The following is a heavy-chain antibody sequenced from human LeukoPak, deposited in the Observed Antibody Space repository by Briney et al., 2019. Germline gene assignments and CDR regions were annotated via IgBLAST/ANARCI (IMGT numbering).Heavy chain of an antibody. Sequence: GGSLRLSCAASGFTFSSYWMSWVRQVPGKGLLWVARTNTAGTITTYADSVQGRFTMSRDNGQEKLFLQLTSLRVEDTAVYFCVREAMFERSLDRWGQGTLVTVSS. CDR1: GFTFSSYW. D-gene: IGHD1-14*01. V-gene: IGHV3-74*01. J-gene: IGHJ4*02. CDR3: VREAMFERSLDR. CDR2: TNTAGTIT.